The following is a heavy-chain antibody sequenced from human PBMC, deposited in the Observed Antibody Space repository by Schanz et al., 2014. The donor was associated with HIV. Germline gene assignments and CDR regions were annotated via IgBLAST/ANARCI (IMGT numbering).Heavy chain of an antibody. J-gene: IGHJ5*02. CDR3: ATSTAAIAVAGIYWFDP. D-gene: IGHD6-19*01. V-gene: IGHV1-69*06. CDR2: IIPIYRTA. Sequence: QVQLVQSGAEVKKPGSSVKVSCKFSGGTFSNYAITWGRQAPGQGLEWMGGIIPIYRTANYAQKFQGRVTITADRSTSTVHMELRNLRSEDTAMYYCATSTAAIAVAGIYWFDPWGQGTLVTVSS. CDR1: GGTFSNYA.